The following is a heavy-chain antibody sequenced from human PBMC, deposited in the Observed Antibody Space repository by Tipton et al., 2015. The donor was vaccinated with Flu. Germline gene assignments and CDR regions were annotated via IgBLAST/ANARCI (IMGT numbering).Heavy chain of an antibody. CDR3: ARGEFPARTIYAFDI. J-gene: IGHJ3*02. CDR1: GYTFPSYG. Sequence: QLVQSGAEVKKPGASVKVSCKASGYTFPSYGISWVRQAPGQGLEWMGGFSAYNGHGIYAQKFQGRVTMTPDTSTSSAYMELRSLRTADTAVYYCARGEFPARTIYAFDILGQGTMVTVSS. D-gene: IGHD3-10*01. V-gene: IGHV1-18*01. CDR2: FSAYNGHG.